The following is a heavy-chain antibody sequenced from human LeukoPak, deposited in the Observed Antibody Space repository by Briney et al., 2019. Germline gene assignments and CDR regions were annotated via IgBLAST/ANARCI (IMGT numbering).Heavy chain of an antibody. Sequence: PSETLSLTCSVSGGSISSYYWSWIRQPPGKGLEWIGYIYYSGSTNYNPSLKGRVTISVDTSKNQFSLKLSSVTAADTAVYYCARYYYDSSGYQGFYYYYGMDVWGQGTTVTVSS. D-gene: IGHD3-22*01. CDR3: ARYYYDSSGYQGFYYYYGMDV. CDR1: GGSISSYY. V-gene: IGHV4-59*08. J-gene: IGHJ6*02. CDR2: IYYSGST.